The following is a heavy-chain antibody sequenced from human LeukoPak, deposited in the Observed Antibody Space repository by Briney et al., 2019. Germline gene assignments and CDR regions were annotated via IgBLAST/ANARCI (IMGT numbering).Heavy chain of an antibody. CDR3: ARGSTSDWPLDH. Sequence: ASVKVSCKASGYTFTSYYMHWVRQAPGQGLEWMGIIIPSGGSTSYAQKFQGRVTITRDTSASTAYIELRSPRSEDTAMYYCARGSTSDWPLDHWGQETLVTISS. J-gene: IGHJ4*02. D-gene: IGHD2-2*01. CDR2: IIPSGGST. V-gene: IGHV1-46*01. CDR1: GYTFTSYY.